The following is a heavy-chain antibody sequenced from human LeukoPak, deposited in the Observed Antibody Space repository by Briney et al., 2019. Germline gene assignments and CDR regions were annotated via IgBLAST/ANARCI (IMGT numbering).Heavy chain of an antibody. J-gene: IGHJ4*02. CDR3: ARRQYSGYDFDF. D-gene: IGHD5-12*01. CDR1: GYIFTNYW. V-gene: IGHV5-51*01. CDR2: IYPRDSNT. Sequence: GESLKISCKASGYIFTNYWIGWVRQMPGKGLEWMGIIYPRDSNTRYSPSFQGQVTVSADKSISTAYLQWNTLEASDTAMYYCARRQYSGYDFDFWGQGTLVTVSS.